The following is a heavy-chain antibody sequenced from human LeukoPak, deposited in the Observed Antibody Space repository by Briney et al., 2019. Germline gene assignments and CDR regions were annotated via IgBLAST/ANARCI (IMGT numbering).Heavy chain of an antibody. Sequence: GASVKVSCKVSGYTLTELSMHWVRQAPGKGLEWMGGFDPEDGETIYAQKFQARVTMTEDTSTDTAYMELSSVRSDDTAVYYCATDRYSSGSPFDYWGQGTLVTVSS. J-gene: IGHJ4*02. CDR2: FDPEDGET. CDR3: ATDRYSSGSPFDY. CDR1: GYTLTELS. V-gene: IGHV1-24*01. D-gene: IGHD3-22*01.